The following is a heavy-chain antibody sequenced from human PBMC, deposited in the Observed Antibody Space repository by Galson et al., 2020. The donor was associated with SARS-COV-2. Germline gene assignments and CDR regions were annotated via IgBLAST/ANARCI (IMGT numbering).Heavy chain of an antibody. CDR1: GFTFSEYT. D-gene: IGHD1-26*01. Sequence: GESLKISCAASGFTFSEYTIHWVRQAPGKGLEWVAVISHDGGIKYYADSVKGRFTISRDNSKNTLYLQMNSLRTEDTAVYYCATMEPVGGFDYWGQGALVTVSS. CDR2: ISHDGGIK. J-gene: IGHJ4*02. CDR3: ATMEPVGGFDY. V-gene: IGHV3-30*01.